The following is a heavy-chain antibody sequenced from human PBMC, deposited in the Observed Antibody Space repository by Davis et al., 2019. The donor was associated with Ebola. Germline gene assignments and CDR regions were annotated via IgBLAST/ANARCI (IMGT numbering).Heavy chain of an antibody. CDR3: ARGLGGYNDPFDY. D-gene: IGHD5-24*01. CDR1: AGSFSDYY. CDR2: INHSGST. J-gene: IGHJ4*02. Sequence: MPGGSLRLSCAVYAGSFSDYYWNWIRQPPGKGLEWIGEINHSGSTNYNPSLKSRVTISVDKSKNQFSLKLSSVTAADTAVYYCARGLGGYNDPFDYWGQGTLVTVSS. V-gene: IGHV4-34*01.